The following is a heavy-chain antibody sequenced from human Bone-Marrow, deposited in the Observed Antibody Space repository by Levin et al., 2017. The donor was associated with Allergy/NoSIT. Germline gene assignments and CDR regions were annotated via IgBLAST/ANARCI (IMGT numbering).Heavy chain of an antibody. CDR3: VREGVMATVPRPYWYFDL. J-gene: IGHJ2*01. D-gene: IGHD5-24*01. CDR1: GGTFNSFA. CDR2: VIPILSTS. V-gene: IGHV1-69*01. Sequence: KISCKASGGTFNSFAFSWVRQAPGYGLEWMGGVIPILSTSNYAQKFQDRVTITANESTNTAYMELTSLTSEDSAVYYCVREGVMATVPRPYWYFDLWGRGTLVTVSS.